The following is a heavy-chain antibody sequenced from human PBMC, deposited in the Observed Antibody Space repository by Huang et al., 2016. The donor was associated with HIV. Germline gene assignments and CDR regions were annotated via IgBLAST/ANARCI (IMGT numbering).Heavy chain of an antibody. CDR1: GYNFVKYW. Sequence: EVHLVQSGAEVRKPGESLKISCEVSGYNFVKYWIGWVRQVPGKGLEWVGISDPGDTKTRYSPSFEGQVTMSVDKSINTTYLQWRSLEASDTAIYYCARPFYFDTSGPQTGGYFDLWGRGALVTVSS. CDR2: SDPGDTKT. V-gene: IGHV5-51*01. J-gene: IGHJ2*01. D-gene: IGHD3-9*01. CDR3: ARPFYFDTSGPQTGGYFDL.